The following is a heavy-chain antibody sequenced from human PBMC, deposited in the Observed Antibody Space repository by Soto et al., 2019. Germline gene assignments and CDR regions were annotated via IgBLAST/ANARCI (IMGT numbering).Heavy chain of an antibody. V-gene: IGHV3-33*01. CDR2: IWYDGSNK. D-gene: IGHD5-12*01. CDR3: ARVYRVAPDAFDI. CDR1: GFTFSSYG. J-gene: IGHJ3*02. Sequence: QVQLVESGGGVVQPGRSLRLSCAASGFTFSSYGMHWVRQAPGKGLEWVAVIWYDGSNKYYADSVKGRVTISRDNSKNTLYLQMNSLRAEDTAVYYCARVYRVAPDAFDIWGQGTMVTVSS.